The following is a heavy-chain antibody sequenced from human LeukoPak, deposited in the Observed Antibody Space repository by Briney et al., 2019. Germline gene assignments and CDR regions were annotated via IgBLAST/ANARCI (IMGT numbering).Heavy chain of an antibody. Sequence: GASVKVSCKASGYTFTSYDINWVRQATGQGLEWMGWMNPNSGNTGYAQKFQGRVIMTRSTSISTAYMELSSLRYEDTAVYYCARRGRASEIDYWGQGTLVTVSS. D-gene: IGHD3-10*01. J-gene: IGHJ4*02. V-gene: IGHV1-8*01. CDR2: MNPNSGNT. CDR1: GYTFTSYD. CDR3: ARRGRASEIDY.